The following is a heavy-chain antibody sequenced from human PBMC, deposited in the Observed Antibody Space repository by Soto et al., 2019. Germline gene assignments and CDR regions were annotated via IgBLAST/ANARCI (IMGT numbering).Heavy chain of an antibody. D-gene: IGHD3-10*01. CDR3: ARGVTMVRGVIIDWFDP. Sequence: GGSPRLSCAASGFTFSSYDMHWVRQPTGKGLEWVSTIGTAGDTYYPGSVKGRFTISRENAKNSLYLQMNSLRAGDTAVYYCARGVTMVRGVIIDWFDPWGQGTLVTVSS. V-gene: IGHV3-13*04. J-gene: IGHJ5*02. CDR1: GFTFSSYD. CDR2: IGTAGDT.